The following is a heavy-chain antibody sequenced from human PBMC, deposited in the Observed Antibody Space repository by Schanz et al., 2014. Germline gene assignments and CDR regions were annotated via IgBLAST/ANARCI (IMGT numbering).Heavy chain of an antibody. CDR2: ISDRGDGT. Sequence: EVQLVESGGALVQPGGSLRLSCAASGFTFTTFAMTWVRQAPGKGLEWVSGISDRGDGTNYGDSVRGRFTISRDNSRNTVYLQMNNVGVDDTATYYCVKTDAGWRFDYWGQGTLVIVSS. CDR1: GFTFTTFA. D-gene: IGHD6-19*01. V-gene: IGHV3-23*04. J-gene: IGHJ4*02. CDR3: VKTDAGWRFDY.